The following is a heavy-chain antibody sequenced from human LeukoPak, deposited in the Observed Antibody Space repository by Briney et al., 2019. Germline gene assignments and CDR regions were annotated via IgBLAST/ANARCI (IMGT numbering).Heavy chain of an antibody. CDR3: ASLIFGVALYNWFDP. CDR2: IYYSGST. D-gene: IGHD3-3*01. Sequence: SETLSLTCAVYGGSFSGYYWGWIRQPPGKGLEWIGSIYYSGSTYYNPSLKSRVTISVDTSKNQFSLKLSPVTAADTAVYYCASLIFGVALYNWFDPWGQGTLVTVSS. J-gene: IGHJ5*02. CDR1: GGSFSGYY. V-gene: IGHV4-39*01.